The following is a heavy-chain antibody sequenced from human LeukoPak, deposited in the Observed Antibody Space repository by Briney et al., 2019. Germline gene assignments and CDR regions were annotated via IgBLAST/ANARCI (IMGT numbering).Heavy chain of an antibody. CDR3: AKDSAFYYIDV. V-gene: IGHV3-48*01. Sequence: PGGSLRLSCAASGFTFSSYSMNWVRQAPGKGLEWVSYISSSSSTIYYADSVKGRFTISRDNSKNTLYLQMNSLKGDDTAVYYCAKDSAFYYIDVWGKGTTVITSS. D-gene: IGHD3-10*01. CDR2: ISSSSSTI. CDR1: GFTFSSYS. J-gene: IGHJ6*03.